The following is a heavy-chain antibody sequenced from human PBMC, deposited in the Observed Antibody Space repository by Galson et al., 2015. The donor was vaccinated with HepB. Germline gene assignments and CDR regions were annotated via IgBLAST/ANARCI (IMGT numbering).Heavy chain of an antibody. J-gene: IGHJ4*02. CDR2: TYYRSKWYN. Sequence: CAISGDSVSSNSAAWNWIRQSTSRGLEWLGRTYYRSKWYNDYAVSVKSRITINPDTSKNQFSLQLNSVTPEDTAVYYCARVVDTAMGRFDYWGQGTLVTVSS. CDR1: GDSVSSNSAA. D-gene: IGHD5-18*01. CDR3: ARVVDTAMGRFDY. V-gene: IGHV6-1*01.